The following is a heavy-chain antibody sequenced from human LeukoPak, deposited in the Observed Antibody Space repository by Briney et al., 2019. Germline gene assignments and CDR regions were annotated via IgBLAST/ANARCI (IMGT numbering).Heavy chain of an antibody. CDR3: ARGSTILSDYYMDV. Sequence: KPSETLSLTCTVSGGSISSYYWSWIRQPPRKGLEWIGYIYYSGSTNYNPSLKSRVTISVDTSKNQFSLKLSSVTAADPAVYYCARGSTILSDYYMDVWGKGTTVTVSS. J-gene: IGHJ6*03. V-gene: IGHV4-59*01. D-gene: IGHD3-3*01. CDR1: GGSISSYY. CDR2: IYYSGST.